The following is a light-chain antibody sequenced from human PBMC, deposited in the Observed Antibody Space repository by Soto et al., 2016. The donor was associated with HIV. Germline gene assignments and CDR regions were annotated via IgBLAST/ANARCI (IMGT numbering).Light chain of an antibody. Sequence: DIQMTQSPSTLSASVGDRVTITCRASQNINIWLVWFQQKPGKAPKLLIYKASTLESGVPSRFSGSGSGTEFTLTINNLQPDDFASYYCQHYITYPWTFGQGTKVEIK. CDR1: QNINIW. J-gene: IGKJ1*01. CDR2: KAS. V-gene: IGKV1-5*03. CDR3: QHYITYPWT.